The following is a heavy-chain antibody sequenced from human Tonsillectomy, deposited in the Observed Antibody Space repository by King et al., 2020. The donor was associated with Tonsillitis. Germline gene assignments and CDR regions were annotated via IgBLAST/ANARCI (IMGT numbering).Heavy chain of an antibody. V-gene: IGHV5-51*01. J-gene: IGHJ4*02. Sequence: QLVQSGAEVKKPGESLKISCKGSGYSFTSYWIGWVRQMPGKGLEGMGIIYPCDSDTRYSPSFQGQVTISADKSISTAYLQWSSLKASDTAMYYCARPRHCGGDCYSHYYFDYWGQGTLVTVSS. CDR1: GYSFTSYW. CDR3: ARPRHCGGDCYSHYYFDY. D-gene: IGHD2-21*02. CDR2: IYPCDSDT.